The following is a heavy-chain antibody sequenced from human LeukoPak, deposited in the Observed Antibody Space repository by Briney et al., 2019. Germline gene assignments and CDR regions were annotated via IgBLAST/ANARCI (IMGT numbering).Heavy chain of an antibody. Sequence: GESLKISCKGSGYSFTNYWIGWVRQMPGKGLEWMGIIYPGDSDTRYSPSLQGQVTVSADKSISTAYLQWSSLKASDTAMYCCARGPYSENYSKSPYYYYYTDVWGTGTTVTVSS. V-gene: IGHV5-51*01. D-gene: IGHD1-26*01. CDR1: GYSFTNYW. CDR2: IYPGDSDT. CDR3: ARGPYSENYSKSPYYYYYTDV. J-gene: IGHJ6*03.